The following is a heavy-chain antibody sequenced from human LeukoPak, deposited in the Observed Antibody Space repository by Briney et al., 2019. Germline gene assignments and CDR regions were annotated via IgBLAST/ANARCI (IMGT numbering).Heavy chain of an antibody. V-gene: IGHV4-39*07. CDR2: IYYSGRT. D-gene: IGHD3-22*01. J-gene: IGHJ4*02. Sequence: PSETLSLTCTVSDGSISSSSYYWGWIRQPPGKGLEWIGSIYYSGRTYYNPSLKSRVTISVDTSKNQFSLKLSSVTAADTAVYYCAREPNYYDSSGPLDYWGQGTLVTVSS. CDR1: DGSISSSSYY. CDR3: AREPNYYDSSGPLDY.